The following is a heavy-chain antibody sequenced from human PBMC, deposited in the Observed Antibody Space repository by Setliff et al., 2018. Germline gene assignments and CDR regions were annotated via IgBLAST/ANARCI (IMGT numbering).Heavy chain of an antibody. CDR1: GGSIINNNYY. CDR3: ARCSGSYDAFDI. CDR2: IYYSGST. D-gene: IGHD1-26*01. V-gene: IGHV4-39*07. J-gene: IGHJ3*02. Sequence: PSETLSLTCTVSGGSIINNNYYWGWIRQPPGKGLEWIGTIYYSGSTYHNPSLKTLVTISVDTSKNQFSLKLSSVTAADTAVYYCARCSGSYDAFDIWGQGTMVTVSS.